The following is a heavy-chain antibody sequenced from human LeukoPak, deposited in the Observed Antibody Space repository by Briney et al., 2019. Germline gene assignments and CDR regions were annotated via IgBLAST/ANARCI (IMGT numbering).Heavy chain of an antibody. J-gene: IGHJ4*02. CDR1: GGSISSGDYY. D-gene: IGHD6-6*01. CDR3: ARAVYSTSAGIDY. CDR2: IYYSVTT. V-gene: IGHV4-30-4*01. Sequence: SQTLSLTCTVSGGSISSGDYYWSWIRQPPGKGLEWIGYIYYSVTTYYNPSLKSRVAISVDTSKNQFSLKLSSVTAADTAVYYCARAVYSTSAGIDYWGQGTLVAVSS.